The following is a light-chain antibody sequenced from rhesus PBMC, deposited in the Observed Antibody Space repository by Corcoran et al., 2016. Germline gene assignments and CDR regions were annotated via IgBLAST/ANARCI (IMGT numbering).Light chain of an antibody. CDR1: QSLLHSNGNTY. V-gene: IGKV2-72*01. CDR3: VQAIAFPYS. Sequence: DIVMTQTPLSLPITPGEPASISCRSSQSLLHSNGNTYLHWYLQKPGQSPQLLIYGGSNRASGVPARFSGSGSGTDLKLKISKVEAEDVGVYYCVQAIAFPYSFGQGTKVEIK. CDR2: GGS. J-gene: IGKJ2*01.